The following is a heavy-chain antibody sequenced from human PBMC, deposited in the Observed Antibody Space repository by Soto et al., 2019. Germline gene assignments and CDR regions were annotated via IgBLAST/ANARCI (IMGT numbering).Heavy chain of an antibody. CDR1: GGSISSGDYS. Sequence: SETLSLTCTVSGGSISSGDYSWSWIRQSPGKGLEWIGYIYYSGSTNYNPTLKSRVTISVDTSKNQFSLKLSSVTAADTAVYYCARAYCSSTSCYAFDYWGQGTLVTVSS. CDR2: IYYSGST. CDR3: ARAYCSSTSCYAFDY. V-gene: IGHV4-30-4*01. J-gene: IGHJ4*02. D-gene: IGHD2-2*01.